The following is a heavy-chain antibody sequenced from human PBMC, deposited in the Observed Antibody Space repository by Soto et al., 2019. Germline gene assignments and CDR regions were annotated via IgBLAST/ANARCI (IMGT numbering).Heavy chain of an antibody. CDR3: AREHRSISRFDY. D-gene: IGHD6-13*01. V-gene: IGHV1-8*01. CDR1: GYTFTSYD. Sequence: QVQLVQSGAEVKKPGASVKVSCKASGYTFTSYDITWVRQATGQGLVWMGWMNPNSGNTGYAQKFRCRVTMTRNTSISASYTELRSLRSEDTAVYSCAREHRSISRFDYWGQGTLVTVSS. CDR2: MNPNSGNT. J-gene: IGHJ4*02.